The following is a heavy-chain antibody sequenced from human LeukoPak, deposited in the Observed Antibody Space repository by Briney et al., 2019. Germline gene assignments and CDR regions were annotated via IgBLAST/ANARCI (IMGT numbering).Heavy chain of an antibody. D-gene: IGHD3-10*01. CDR3: ASAMVRGAPL. CDR1: GYTLTRYF. Sequence: ASVKVSCKASGYTLTRYFIHWVRQAPGQGLEWMGIINPNGGSTSYPQKFQGRVTMTRNTSISTAYMELSSLRSEDTAVYYCASAMVRGAPLWGQGTLVTVSS. V-gene: IGHV1-46*01. J-gene: IGHJ4*02. CDR2: INPNGGST.